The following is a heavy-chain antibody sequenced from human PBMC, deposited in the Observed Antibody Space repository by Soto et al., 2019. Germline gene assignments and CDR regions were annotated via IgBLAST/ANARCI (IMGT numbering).Heavy chain of an antibody. CDR1: GFTFNNYA. CDR2: ISGGGDTT. CDR3: AKGRGGSGSLPPRVDF. V-gene: IGHV3-23*01. D-gene: IGHD3-10*01. Sequence: EVQLLESGGGLVQPGGSLRLSCAASGFTFNNYAMTWVRQAPGKGLEWVAAISGGGDTTSYADSVKGRFTVSRDGYTNTRYLQMSSLRAEDTALYYCAKGRGGSGSLPPRVDFLGQGTLVTVSS. J-gene: IGHJ4*02.